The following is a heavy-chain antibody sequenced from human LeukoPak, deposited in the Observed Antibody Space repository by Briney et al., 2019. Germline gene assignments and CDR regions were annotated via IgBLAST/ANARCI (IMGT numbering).Heavy chain of an antibody. CDR3: ARDAFDI. CDR1: GFTFSSYA. Sequence: GGSLRLSCAASGFTFSSYAMHWVRQAPGKGLEWVAVISYDGSNKYYAGSVKGRFTISRDNSKNTLYLQMNSLRAEDTAVYYCARDAFDIWGQGTMVTVSS. J-gene: IGHJ3*02. V-gene: IGHV3-30-3*01. CDR2: ISYDGSNK.